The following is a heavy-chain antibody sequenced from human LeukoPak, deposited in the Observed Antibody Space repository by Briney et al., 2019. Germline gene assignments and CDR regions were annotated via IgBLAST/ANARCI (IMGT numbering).Heavy chain of an antibody. CDR1: GHSFTSYY. Sequence: GASVKVSCKASGHSFTSYYMHWVRQAPGQGLEWMGFINPSGSRAAYAQKFQGRLTMTRDMFTSTDYMELTSLTSDDTAVYYCARDNSVGETAWWFDPWGQGTLVTVSS. J-gene: IGHJ5*02. CDR2: INPSGSRA. CDR3: ARDNSVGETAWWFDP. V-gene: IGHV1-46*01. D-gene: IGHD1-26*01.